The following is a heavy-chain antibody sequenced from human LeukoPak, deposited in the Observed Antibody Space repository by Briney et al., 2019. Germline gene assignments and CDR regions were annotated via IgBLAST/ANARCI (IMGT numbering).Heavy chain of an antibody. CDR3: ARGENYYDSTGYDY. CDR1: GFTFSRYT. J-gene: IGHJ4*02. V-gene: IGHV3-21*01. D-gene: IGHD3-22*01. CDR2: ITTSSSYI. Sequence: PGGSLRLSCAASGFTFSRYTMNWVCQAPGKGLDWVSSITTSSSYIYYADSLKGRFTISRDNAKNSLYLQMNSLRAEDTAVYYCARGENYYDSTGYDYWGQGTLVTVSS.